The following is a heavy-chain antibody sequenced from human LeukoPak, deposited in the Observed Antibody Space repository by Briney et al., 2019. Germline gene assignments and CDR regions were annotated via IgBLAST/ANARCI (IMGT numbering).Heavy chain of an antibody. CDR2: IYPGDSET. Sequence: GESLKISCKGSGYRFISYWIGWVRQVPGKGLEWMGIIYPGDSETRYSPSFQDRVTISADKSITTAYLQWSSLKASDTAIYYCARNTPVAELDYWGQGTLVTVSS. CDR1: GYRFISYW. CDR3: ARNTPVAELDY. D-gene: IGHD6-19*01. J-gene: IGHJ4*02. V-gene: IGHV5-51*01.